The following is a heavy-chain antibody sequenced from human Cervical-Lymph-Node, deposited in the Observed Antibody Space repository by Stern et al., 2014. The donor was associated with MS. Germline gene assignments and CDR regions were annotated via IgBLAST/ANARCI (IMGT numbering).Heavy chain of an antibody. Sequence: EVQLVESGGGVIQPGGSLRLSCTASGFTVSRDYMTWVRQAPGKGLEWVSLITNVGSTFYPDSVKGRFTISRDDSKKPVYLHMTSLRAEDTAMYYCARDTSSPERSDWWGQGTLVTVSS. CDR2: ITNVGST. V-gene: IGHV3-53*01. D-gene: IGHD1-1*01. CDR1: GFTVSRDY. J-gene: IGHJ4*02. CDR3: ARDTSSPERSDW.